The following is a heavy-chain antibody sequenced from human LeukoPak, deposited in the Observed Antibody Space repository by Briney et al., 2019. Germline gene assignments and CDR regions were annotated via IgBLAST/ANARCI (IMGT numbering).Heavy chain of an antibody. CDR1: GYTFTSYD. V-gene: IGHV1-8*01. J-gene: IGHJ6*02. CDR2: MNPNSGNT. D-gene: IGHD6-13*01. CDR3: AGGAAAGQLDYYYGMDV. Sequence: ASVKVSCKASGYTFTSYDINWVRQATGQGLEWMGWMNPNSGNTGYAQKFQGRVTMTRNTSISTAYMELSSLRSEDTAVYYCAGGAAAGQLDYYYGMDVWGQGTTVTVSS.